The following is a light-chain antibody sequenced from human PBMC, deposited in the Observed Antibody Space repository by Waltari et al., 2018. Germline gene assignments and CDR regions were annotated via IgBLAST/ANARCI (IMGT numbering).Light chain of an antibody. CDR3: CSYAGSSTYVV. CDR2: EVS. Sequence: QSALTQPASVSGSPGQSITIPCPGTSGDVGRSNLVPWYQQHPGKAPKLMIYEVSKRPSGVSNRFSGSKSGNTASLTISGLQAEDEADYYCCSYAGSSTYVVFGGGTKLTVL. J-gene: IGLJ2*01. V-gene: IGLV2-23*02. CDR1: SGDVGRSNL.